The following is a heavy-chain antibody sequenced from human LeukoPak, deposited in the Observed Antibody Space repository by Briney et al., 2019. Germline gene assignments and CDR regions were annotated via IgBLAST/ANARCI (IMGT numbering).Heavy chain of an antibody. D-gene: IGHD2-2*01. Sequence: SETLSLTCTVSGGSISSYYWSWIRQPPGKGLEWIGYIYYSGSTDYNPSLKSRVTISVDTSKSQFSLELTSVTAADTAVYYCVRSGGYCGSTTCHVEYFDLWGRGTLVTVSS. CDR2: IYYSGST. CDR1: GGSISSYY. J-gene: IGHJ2*01. CDR3: VRSGGYCGSTTCHVEYFDL. V-gene: IGHV4-59*08.